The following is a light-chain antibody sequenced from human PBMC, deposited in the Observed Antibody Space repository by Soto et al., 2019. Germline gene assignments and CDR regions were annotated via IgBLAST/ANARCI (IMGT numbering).Light chain of an antibody. CDR2: DAS. J-gene: IGKJ1*01. CDR3: QHRRHWRT. V-gene: IGKV2-24*01. Sequence: SPMSLAPFSRPFILGQPDSNTSRSSQSLVHSDGNTYLSWLQQRPGQAPRLLIYDASNRATDIPDRFSGSGSGTDFTLSISGLEPQDIAVYYCQHRRHWRTFGQGTKVEIK. CDR1: QSLVHSDGNTY.